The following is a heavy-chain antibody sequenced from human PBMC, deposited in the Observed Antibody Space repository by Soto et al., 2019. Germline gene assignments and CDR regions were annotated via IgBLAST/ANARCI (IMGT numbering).Heavy chain of an antibody. V-gene: IGHV1-69*02. Sequence: QVQLVQSGAEVKKPGSSVKVSCKASGGTFSSYTISWVRQAPGQGLEWMGRIIPILGIANYAQKFQGRVTITADKSTSTAYMELSSLRSEDTAVYYCARHIVVVPGGFDYWGQGTLVTVSS. J-gene: IGHJ4*02. D-gene: IGHD2-2*01. CDR3: ARHIVVVPGGFDY. CDR1: GGTFSSYT. CDR2: IIPILGIA.